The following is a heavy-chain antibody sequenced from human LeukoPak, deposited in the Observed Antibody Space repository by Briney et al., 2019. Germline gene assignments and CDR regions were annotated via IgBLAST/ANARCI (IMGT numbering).Heavy chain of an antibody. V-gene: IGHV1-8*01. J-gene: IGHJ4*02. Sequence: GASVKVSCKASGYTFTSYDINWVRQATGQGLEWMGWMNPNSGNTGYAQKFQGRVTMTRNTSISTAYMELSSLRPEDTAIYYCASEQKNTYGPLGYWGQGTLVTVSS. CDR2: MNPNSGNT. CDR1: GYTFTSYD. D-gene: IGHD5-18*01. CDR3: ASEQKNTYGPLGY.